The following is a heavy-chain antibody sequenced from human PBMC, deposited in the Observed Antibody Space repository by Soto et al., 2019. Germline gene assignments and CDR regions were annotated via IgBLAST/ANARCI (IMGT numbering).Heavy chain of an antibody. J-gene: IGHJ4*02. CDR3: ARDYGYCSGGSCYSGY. V-gene: IGHV1-69*08. D-gene: IGHD2-15*01. CDR2: TIPILGIA. Sequence: QVQLVQSGAEVKKPGSSVKVSCKASGGTFSSYTISWVRQAPGQGLEWMGSTIPILGIANYAQKFQGRLTITEDKSPSTAYMELSSLRSEDTAVYYCARDYGYCSGGSCYSGYWGQGTLVTVSS. CDR1: GGTFSSYT.